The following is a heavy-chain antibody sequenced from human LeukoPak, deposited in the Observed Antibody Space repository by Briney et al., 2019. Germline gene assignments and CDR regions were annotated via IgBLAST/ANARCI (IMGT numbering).Heavy chain of an antibody. D-gene: IGHD3-22*01. Sequence: GGSLRLSCAASGFTVSSNYMSWVRQAPGKGLEWVSVIYSGGSTYYADSVKGRFTISRDNSKNTLYLQMSSLRAEDTAVYYCVKDSLYYYDSSGYYDYWGQGTLVTVSS. J-gene: IGHJ4*02. V-gene: IGHV3-53*05. CDR2: IYSGGST. CDR3: VKDSLYYYDSSGYYDY. CDR1: GFTVSSNY.